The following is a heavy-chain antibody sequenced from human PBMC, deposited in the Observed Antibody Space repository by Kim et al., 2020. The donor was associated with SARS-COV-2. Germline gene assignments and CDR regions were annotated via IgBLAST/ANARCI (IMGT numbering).Heavy chain of an antibody. D-gene: IGHD3-10*01. J-gene: IGHJ6*02. V-gene: IGHV4-39*07. Sequence: SETLSLTCTVSGGSISSSSYYWGWIRQPPGKGLEWIGSIYYSGSTYYNPSLKSRVTISVDTSKNQFSLKLSSVTAADTAVYYCARYMVRGVITYYGMDVWGQGTTVTVSS. CDR1: GGSISSSSYY. CDR2: IYYSGST. CDR3: ARYMVRGVITYYGMDV.